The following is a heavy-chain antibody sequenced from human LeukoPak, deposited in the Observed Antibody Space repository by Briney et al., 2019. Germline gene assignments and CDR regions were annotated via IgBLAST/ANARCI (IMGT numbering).Heavy chain of an antibody. D-gene: IGHD1-26*01. V-gene: IGHV3-48*01. Sequence: PGGSLRLSCAASGFTFSSYSMNWVRQAPGKGLEWVSYISSSSSTIYYADSVKGRFTISRDNAKNPLYLQMNSLRAEDTAVYYCARALGEWEFQADFDYWGQGTLVTVSS. CDR2: ISSSSSTI. CDR1: GFTFSSYS. CDR3: ARALGEWEFQADFDY. J-gene: IGHJ4*02.